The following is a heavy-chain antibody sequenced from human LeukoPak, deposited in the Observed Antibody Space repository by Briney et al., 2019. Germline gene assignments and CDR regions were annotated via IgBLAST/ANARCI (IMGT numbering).Heavy chain of an antibody. D-gene: IGHD1-26*01. CDR1: GYRFTNYW. J-gene: IGHJ4*02. CDR3: VRLGSGSYPDY. Sequence: AASLQISCQGSGYRFTNYWIGWVRQMPGHGLECMGIMYPDDSDTKYRPSFQGQVTISADKSISTAYPQWSSLKASDTAMYYCVRLGSGSYPDYWGQGTLVTVSS. V-gene: IGHV5-51*01. CDR2: MYPDDSDT.